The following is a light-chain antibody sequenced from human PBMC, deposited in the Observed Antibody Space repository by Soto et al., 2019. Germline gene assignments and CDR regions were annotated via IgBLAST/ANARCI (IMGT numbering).Light chain of an antibody. CDR3: QQSYSAPWK. CDR1: QSINTF. CDR2: AAS. Sequence: IQLTQSPSSLSASVGDRVTITCRASQSINTFLNWYQQKPGKAPKLLIDAASNLQSGFPSRFSGGGSGTDFTVTISSLQPEDFATYYGQQSYSAPWKFGQGTKVEI. J-gene: IGKJ1*01. V-gene: IGKV1-39*01.